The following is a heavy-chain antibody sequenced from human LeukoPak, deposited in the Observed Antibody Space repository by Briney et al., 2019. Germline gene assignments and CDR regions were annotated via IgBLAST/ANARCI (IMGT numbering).Heavy chain of an antibody. CDR3: ATAMAPVGDSTSTMGYYYYYYMDV. Sequence: ASVKVSCKVSGYTLTELSMHWVRQAPGKGLEWMGGFDPEDGETIYAQKFQGRVTMTEDTSTDTAYMELSSLRSEDTAVYYCATAMAPVGDSTSTMGYYYYYYMDVWGKGTTVTVSS. CDR2: FDPEDGET. D-gene: IGHD5-18*01. V-gene: IGHV1-24*01. CDR1: GYTLTELS. J-gene: IGHJ6*03.